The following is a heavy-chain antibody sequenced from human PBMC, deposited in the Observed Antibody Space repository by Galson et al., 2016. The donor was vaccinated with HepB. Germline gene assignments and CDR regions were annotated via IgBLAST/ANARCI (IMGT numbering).Heavy chain of an antibody. CDR2: INVGNGNT. CDR3: ASQNDWNYGGFDY. CDR1: GYTFTTYP. J-gene: IGHJ4*02. Sequence: SVKVSCKAYGYTFTTYPMHWVRQAPGQRLEWTGWINVGNGNTKYSQNFQGRVTITRDTSASTVYMELSSLRSEDTAVYFCASQNDWNYGGFDYWGQGTLVTVSS. V-gene: IGHV1-3*01. D-gene: IGHD1-7*01.